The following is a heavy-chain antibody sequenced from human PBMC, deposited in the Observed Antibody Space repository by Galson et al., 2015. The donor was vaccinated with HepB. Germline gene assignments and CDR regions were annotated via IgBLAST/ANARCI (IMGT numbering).Heavy chain of an antibody. J-gene: IGHJ6*02. D-gene: IGHD3-10*01. CDR2: INAGNGNT. CDR3: ARCLVEYYGSGSYYNVALDYYGMDV. V-gene: IGHV1-3*01. Sequence: SVKVSCKASGYTFTSYAMHWVRQAPGQRLEWMGWINAGNGNTKYSQKFQGRVTITRDTSASTAYMELSSLRSEDTAVYYCARCLVEYYGSGSYYNVALDYYGMDVWGQGTTVTVSS. CDR1: GYTFTSYA.